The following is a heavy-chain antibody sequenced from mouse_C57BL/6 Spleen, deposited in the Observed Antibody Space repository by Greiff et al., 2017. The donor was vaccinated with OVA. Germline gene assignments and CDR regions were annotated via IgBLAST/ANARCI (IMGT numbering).Heavy chain of an antibody. CDR2: IYPGSGST. CDR3: ARGDDYVDY. Sequence: QVHVKQPGAELVKPGASVKMSCKASGYTFTSYWITWVKQRPGQGLEWIGDIYPGSGSTNYNEKFKSKATLTVDTSSSTAYMQLSSLTSEDSAVYYCARGDDYVDYWGQGTTLTVSS. CDR1: GYTFTSYW. D-gene: IGHD2-3*01. J-gene: IGHJ2*01. V-gene: IGHV1-55*01.